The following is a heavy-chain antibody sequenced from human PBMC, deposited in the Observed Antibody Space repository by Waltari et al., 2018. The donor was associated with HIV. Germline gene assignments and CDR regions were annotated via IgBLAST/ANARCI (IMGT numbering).Heavy chain of an antibody. CDR3: AREATYSSSSFGYFYAMDV. CDR2: IYSVGST. Sequence: EVQLVESGGGLVQPGGSLRLSCAASGFTVSSNYMIWVRQAPGKGLELVSVIYSVGSTYYADSVKCRFSISRDNSKNTLYLQMNSLRAEDTAVYYCAREATYSSSSFGYFYAMDVWGQGTTVTVSS. V-gene: IGHV3-66*01. D-gene: IGHD6-6*01. J-gene: IGHJ6*02. CDR1: GFTVSSNY.